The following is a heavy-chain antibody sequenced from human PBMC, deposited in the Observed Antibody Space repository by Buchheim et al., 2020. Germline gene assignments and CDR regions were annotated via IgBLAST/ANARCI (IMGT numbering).Heavy chain of an antibody. Sequence: EVQLLESGGGLVQPGGSLRLSCAASGFTFSSYAMSWVRQAPGKGLEWVSAISGSGGSTYYADSVKGRFTISRDNPKNTLYLQMNSLRAEDSAVYYCAKSNSGYDWDYYYYGMDVWGQGTT. CDR3: AKSNSGYDWDYYYYGMDV. CDR1: GFTFSSYA. D-gene: IGHD5-12*01. J-gene: IGHJ6*02. CDR2: ISGSGGST. V-gene: IGHV3-23*01.